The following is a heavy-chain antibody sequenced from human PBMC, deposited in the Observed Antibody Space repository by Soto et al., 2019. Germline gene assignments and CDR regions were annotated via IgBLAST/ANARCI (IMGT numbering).Heavy chain of an antibody. CDR1: GGSISSYY. CDR3: ARSGYSGYEPTYYYYYMDV. Sequence: SETLSLTCTVSGGSISSYYWSWIRQPPGKGLEWIGYIYYSGSTNYNPSLKSRVTISVDTSKNQFSLKLSSVTAADTAVYYWARSGYSGYEPTYYYYYMDVWGKGTTVTVSS. CDR2: IYYSGST. J-gene: IGHJ6*03. V-gene: IGHV4-59*01. D-gene: IGHD5-12*01.